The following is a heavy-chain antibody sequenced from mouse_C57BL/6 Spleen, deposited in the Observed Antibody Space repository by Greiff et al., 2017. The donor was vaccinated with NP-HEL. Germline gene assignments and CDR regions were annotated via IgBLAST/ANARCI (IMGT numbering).Heavy chain of an antibody. CDR2: IDPSDSYT. J-gene: IGHJ4*01. V-gene: IGHV1-50*01. Sequence: QVQLQQPGAELVKPGASVKLSCKASGYTFTSYWMQWVKQRPGQGLEWIGEIDPSDSYTNYNQKFKGKATLTVDTSSSTAYMQLSSLTSEDSAVYYCARRVWGLLAMDYWGQGTSVTVSS. CDR3: ARRVWGLLAMDY. CDR1: GYTFTSYW. D-gene: IGHD4-1*01.